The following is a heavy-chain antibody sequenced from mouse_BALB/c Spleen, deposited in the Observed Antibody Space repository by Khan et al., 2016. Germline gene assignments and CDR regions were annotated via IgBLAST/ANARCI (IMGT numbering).Heavy chain of an antibody. CDR1: GYSITSDYA. CDR3: ARSYYGDKEAMDY. Sequence: EVQLQESGPGLVKPSQSLSLTCTVTGYSITSDYAWNWIRQFPGNRLEWMGYISYSGSTSYNPSLKSRISITRDTSKNQFFLQLNSVTSEDSATCYCARSYYGDKEAMDYWGQGTSVTVSS. V-gene: IGHV3-2*02. J-gene: IGHJ4*01. D-gene: IGHD1-1*01. CDR2: ISYSGST.